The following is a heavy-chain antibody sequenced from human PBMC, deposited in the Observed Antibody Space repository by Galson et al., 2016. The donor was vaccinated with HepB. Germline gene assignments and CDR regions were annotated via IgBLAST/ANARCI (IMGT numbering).Heavy chain of an antibody. CDR1: GFTFSSYA. CDR3: AKGQQLAYFDY. V-gene: IGHV3-23*01. J-gene: IGHJ4*02. Sequence: SLRLSCAASGFTFSSYAMSWVRQAPGKGLEWVSAISGSDGSTYYADSVKGRFTVSRDNSKNTLYLQMNSLRAEDTAVYYCAKGQQLAYFDYWGQGTLVTVSS. D-gene: IGHD6-13*01. CDR2: ISGSDGST.